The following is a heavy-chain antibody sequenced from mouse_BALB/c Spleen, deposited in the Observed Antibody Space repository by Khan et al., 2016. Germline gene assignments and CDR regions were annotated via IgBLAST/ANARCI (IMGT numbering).Heavy chain of an antibody. CDR3: TNIYDGYYEFAY. J-gene: IGHJ3*01. CDR2: ISSGGSYI. Sequence: EVELVESGGGLVKPGRSLKLSCAASGFIFSSYTMSWVRQTPEKRLEWVATISSGGSYIYYPDSVKGRFTISRDNATQTLYLQMSSLKSEDTAMYYCTNIYDGYYEFAYWGQGTLVTISA. CDR1: GFIFSSYT. V-gene: IGHV5-6-4*01. D-gene: IGHD2-3*01.